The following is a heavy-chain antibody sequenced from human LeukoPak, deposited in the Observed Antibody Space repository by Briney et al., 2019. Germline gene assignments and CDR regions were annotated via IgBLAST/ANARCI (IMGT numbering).Heavy chain of an antibody. D-gene: IGHD6-25*01. CDR1: GGSFSGYY. Sequence: SETLSLTCAVYGGSFSGYYWSWIRQPPGKGLEWIGEINHSGSTNYNPSLRSRVAISIDWPKNQFFLKLSSLTAADTAVYYCARVGQRHDDSWGQGTLVTVSS. CDR3: ARVGQRHDDS. J-gene: IGHJ4*02. CDR2: INHSGST. V-gene: IGHV4-34*01.